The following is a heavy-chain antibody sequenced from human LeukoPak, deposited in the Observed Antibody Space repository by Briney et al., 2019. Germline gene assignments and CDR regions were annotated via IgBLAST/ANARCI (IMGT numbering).Heavy chain of an antibody. D-gene: IGHD2-2*01. CDR1: GFTFSSYW. J-gene: IGHJ4*02. V-gene: IGHV3-74*01. CDR2: INSDGSST. CDR3: AKDQPRAYFDY. Sequence: GGSLRLSCAASGFTFSSYWMHWVRQAPGKGLVWVSRINSDGSSTSYADSVKGRFTISRDNSKNTMYLQMNSHRAEDTAVYYCAKDQPRAYFDYWGQGTLVTVSS.